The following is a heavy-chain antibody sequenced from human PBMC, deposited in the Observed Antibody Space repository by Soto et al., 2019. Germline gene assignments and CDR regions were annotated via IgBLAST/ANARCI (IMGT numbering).Heavy chain of an antibody. CDR2: IYNSGST. CDR1: GASISSGNKY. Sequence: SETLSLTCTVSGASISSGNKYWSWIRQHPGKGLEWIGYIYNSGSTYYNPSLKSRVTISVDTSKNEVSLKMSSVTAADTGQYFCATGLTASPFYFDYWGQGTRVTVSS. V-gene: IGHV4-31*03. CDR3: ATGLTASPFYFDY. J-gene: IGHJ4*02.